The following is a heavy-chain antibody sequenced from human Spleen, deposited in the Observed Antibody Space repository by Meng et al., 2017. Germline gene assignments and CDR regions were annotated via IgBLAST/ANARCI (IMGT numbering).Heavy chain of an antibody. V-gene: IGHV3-23*01. Sequence: GESLKISCAASGFTFSSYEMNWVRQAPGKGLEWVSGISDRGDITYYADSVKGRFTISRDNSRNTLYLRMNSLRAEDTAIYYCTKAGAAAAFDYWGQGTLVTVSS. CDR2: ISDRGDIT. D-gene: IGHD6-13*01. CDR3: TKAGAAAAFDY. J-gene: IGHJ4*02. CDR1: GFTFSSYE.